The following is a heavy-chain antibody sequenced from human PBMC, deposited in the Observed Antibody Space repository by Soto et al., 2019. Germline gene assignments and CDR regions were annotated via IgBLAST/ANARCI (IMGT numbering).Heavy chain of an antibody. D-gene: IGHD1-20*01. J-gene: IGHJ4*02. CDR3: ATSQKGYNWNYFDH. CDR2: VYNSGST. V-gene: IGHV4-4*08. Sequence: SETLSLTCTVSGGSISSNYWTWIRQPPGKGLEWIGYVYNSGSTNYNPSLESRVSVSVDTSKNQFSLKVSGVSAADTAVYYCATSQKGYNWNYFDHWGQGALVTVSS. CDR1: GGSISSNY.